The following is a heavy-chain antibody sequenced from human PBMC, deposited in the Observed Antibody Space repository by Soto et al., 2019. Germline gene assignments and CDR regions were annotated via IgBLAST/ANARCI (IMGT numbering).Heavy chain of an antibody. CDR1: GFSLSTSGVG. CDR2: IYWDDDK. D-gene: IGHD4-17*01. V-gene: IGHV2-5*02. J-gene: IGHJ4*02. CDR3: AHRQRTVYFDY. Sequence: QITLKESGPTLVKPTQTLTLTFTFSGFSLSTSGVGVGWIRQPPGKALEWLALIYWDDDKRYSPSLKSRLTFTEDTSKNQVVLTMTNMDPVDTATYYCAHRQRTVYFDYWGQGTLVTVSS.